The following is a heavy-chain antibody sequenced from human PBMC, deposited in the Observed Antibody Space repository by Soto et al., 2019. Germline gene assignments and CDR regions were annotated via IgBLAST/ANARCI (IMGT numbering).Heavy chain of an antibody. CDR3: ARVVGKNDFEP. CDR2: IYYTGST. CDR1: GGSISGYY. J-gene: IGHJ5*02. Sequence: SETLSLTCTVSGGSISGYYWSWIRQPPGKGLEWIGYIYYTGSTYYNPSLKSRVTISLDTSRNQFSLKLTSVTAADTAVYYCARVVGKNDFEPWGQGTLVTVSS. D-gene: IGHD1-1*01. V-gene: IGHV4-59*01.